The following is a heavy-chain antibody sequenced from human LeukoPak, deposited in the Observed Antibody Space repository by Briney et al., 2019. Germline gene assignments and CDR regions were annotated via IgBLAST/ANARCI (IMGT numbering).Heavy chain of an antibody. Sequence: PGGSLRLSCAASGFTFSSYEMNWVRQAPGKGLEWVSYISSSGGTIYYADSVKGRFTISRDNAKNSLYLQMNSLRAEDTAVYYCASLQHLPPHWGQGTPVTVSS. CDR1: GFTFSSYE. V-gene: IGHV3-48*03. CDR3: ASLQHLPPH. J-gene: IGHJ4*02. D-gene: IGHD6-13*01. CDR2: ISSSGGTI.